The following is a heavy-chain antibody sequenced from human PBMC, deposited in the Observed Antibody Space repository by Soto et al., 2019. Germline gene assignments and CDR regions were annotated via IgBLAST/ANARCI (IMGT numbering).Heavy chain of an antibody. J-gene: IGHJ6*02. V-gene: IGHV1-2*02. CDR2: INPNSGGT. CDR3: ASAKRLIPTIFGVVIPREYYYYGMDV. D-gene: IGHD3-3*01. CDR1: GYTFTGYY. Sequence: ASVKVSCKASGYTFTGYYMHWVRQAPGQGLEWMGWINPNSGGTNYAQKFQGRVTMTRDTSISTAYMELSRLNSDDTAVYYCASAKRLIPTIFGVVIPREYYYYGMDVWGQGTTVTVSS.